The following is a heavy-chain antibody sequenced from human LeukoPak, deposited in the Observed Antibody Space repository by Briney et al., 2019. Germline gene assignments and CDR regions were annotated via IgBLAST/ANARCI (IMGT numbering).Heavy chain of an antibody. CDR3: ARRSNKGPYSYITNDC. Sequence: PSETLSLTCTVSGASIRNSDYYWGWIRQPPGKGLEWIGSVDYSGGTYYNPSLKGRVTIAVDTSQKQVSLKVDSVTAADTAVYYCARRSNKGPYSYITNDCWGQGTLVTVSS. J-gene: IGHJ4*02. CDR2: VDYSGGT. V-gene: IGHV4-39*01. D-gene: IGHD5-18*01. CDR1: GASIRNSDYY.